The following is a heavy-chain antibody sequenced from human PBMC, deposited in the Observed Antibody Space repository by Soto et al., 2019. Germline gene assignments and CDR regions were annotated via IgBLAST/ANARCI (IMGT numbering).Heavy chain of an antibody. J-gene: IGHJ6*03. V-gene: IGHV3-49*03. CDR1: GFTFGDYA. CDR3: TRDQGIVVVVAAVFHYYYYMDV. CDR2: IRSKAYGGTT. Sequence: TGGSLRLSCTASGFTFGDYAMSWFRQAPGKGLEWVGFIRSKAYGGTTEYAASVKGRFTISRDDSKSIAYLQMNSLKTEDTAVYYCTRDQGIVVVVAAVFHYYYYMDVWAKGTTVTVSS. D-gene: IGHD2-15*01.